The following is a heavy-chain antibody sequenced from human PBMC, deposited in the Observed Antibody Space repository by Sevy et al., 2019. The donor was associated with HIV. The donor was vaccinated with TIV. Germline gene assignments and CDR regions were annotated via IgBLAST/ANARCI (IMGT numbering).Heavy chain of an antibody. CDR3: ARSPRGYGNFDY. D-gene: IGHD5-12*01. CDR1: GGSIGSTNDY. J-gene: IGHJ4*02. Sequence: SETLSLTCTVSGGSIGSTNDYWSWIRQPPGKGLEWIGYIFYSGRTYYNPSLKSRITISLDTSKSQFSLKLSSVTAAATAVYFCARSPRGYGNFDYWGQGTLVTVSS. CDR2: IFYSGRT. V-gene: IGHV4-30-4*08.